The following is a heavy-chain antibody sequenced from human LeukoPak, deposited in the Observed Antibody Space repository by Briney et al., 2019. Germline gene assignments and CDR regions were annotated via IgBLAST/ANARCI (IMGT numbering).Heavy chain of an antibody. CDR1: GFTVSSNY. Sequence: GGSLRLSCAASGFTVSSNYMSWVRQAPGKGLEWVSVIYSGGSTYYADSVKGRFTISRDNSKNTLYLQMNSLRVEDTAVYYCARARSRDGYNFGGGQGTLVTVSS. CDR3: ARARSRDGYNFG. V-gene: IGHV3-53*01. CDR2: IYSGGST. D-gene: IGHD5-24*01. J-gene: IGHJ4*02.